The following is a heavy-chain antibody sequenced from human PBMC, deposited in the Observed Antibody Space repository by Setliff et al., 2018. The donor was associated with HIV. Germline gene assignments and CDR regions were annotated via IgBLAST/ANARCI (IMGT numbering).Heavy chain of an antibody. Sequence: SETLSLTCTVSGGSIRSGPYYWGWIRQPPGKGLEWIGSMYYSGSTYYNPSLKSRVTISVDTSKNQFSLKLSSVTAADTAVYYCALSSGSYYNALDNWGQGTLVTVSS. J-gene: IGHJ4*02. CDR1: GGSIRSGPYY. CDR2: MYYSGST. V-gene: IGHV4-39*01. CDR3: ALSSGSYYNALDN. D-gene: IGHD3-10*01.